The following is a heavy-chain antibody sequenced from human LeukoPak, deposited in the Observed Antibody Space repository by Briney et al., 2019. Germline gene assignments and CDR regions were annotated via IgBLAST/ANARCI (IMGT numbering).Heavy chain of an antibody. D-gene: IGHD6-6*01. J-gene: IGHJ4*02. CDR1: SGSISSNSYY. CDR3: ARQIAARDFDY. V-gene: IGHV4-39*01. CDR2: VYYSGSS. Sequence: SETLSLTCTVPSGSISSNSYYWGWIRQPPGKGLEWIGTVYYSGSSYYNPSLKGRVTISVDTSKNQFSLKLSSVTAADTAVYYCARQIAARDFDYWGQGTLVTVSS.